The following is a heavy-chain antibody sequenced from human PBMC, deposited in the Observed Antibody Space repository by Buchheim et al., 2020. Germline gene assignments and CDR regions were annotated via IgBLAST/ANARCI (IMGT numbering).Heavy chain of an antibody. CDR2: VSYSGTT. J-gene: IGHJ4*02. Sequence: QVQLQESGPRLVKPSETLSLTCTASGGSISGYYWSWIRQPPEKGLEWIGYVSYSGTTVYEPSLERRVTISVDTPNTQFSLKLTSATAADTAVYYCARVRASGWYFFDFWGQGTL. V-gene: IGHV4-59*01. CDR1: GGSISGYY. D-gene: IGHD6-19*01. CDR3: ARVRASGWYFFDF.